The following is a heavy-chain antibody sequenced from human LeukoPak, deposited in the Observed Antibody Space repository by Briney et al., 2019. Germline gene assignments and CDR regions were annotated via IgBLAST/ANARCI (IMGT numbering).Heavy chain of an antibody. V-gene: IGHV4-34*01. Sequence: SETLSLTXAVYGGSFSGYYWSWICQPPGKGLEWLGEINHSGSTNYNPSLKSRVTISVDTSKNQFSLKLSSVTAADTAVYYCASGIAARFYYYYMDVWGKGTTVTVSS. CDR2: INHSGST. CDR3: ASGIAARFYYYYMDV. CDR1: GGSFSGYY. D-gene: IGHD6-6*01. J-gene: IGHJ6*03.